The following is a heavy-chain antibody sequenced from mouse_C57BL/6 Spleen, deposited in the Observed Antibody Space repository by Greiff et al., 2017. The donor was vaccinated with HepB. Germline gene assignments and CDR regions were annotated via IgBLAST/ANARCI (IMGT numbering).Heavy chain of an antibody. CDR1: GYTFTSYW. J-gene: IGHJ4*01. CDR3: ARPYYTTGYAMDY. V-gene: IGHV1-55*01. Sequence: QVQLQQPGAELVKPGASVKMSCKASGYTFTSYWITWVKQRPGQGLEWIGDIYPGSGSTNYNEKFKSKATLTVDTSSSTAYMQLSSLTSEDSAVYYCARPYYTTGYAMDYWGQGTSVTVSS. CDR2: IYPGSGST. D-gene: IGHD2-10*01.